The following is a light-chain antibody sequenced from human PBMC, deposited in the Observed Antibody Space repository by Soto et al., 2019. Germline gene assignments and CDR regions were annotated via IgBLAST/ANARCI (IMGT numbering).Light chain of an antibody. Sequence: EIVMTQSPATLSVSPGERATLSCRASRSVSSSLAWYQQKPGQAPRLLIYGASTRATGIPARFSGSGSGTEFTLTISSLQSEDFAVYYCQQYHDWPLTFGGGTKVDIK. CDR3: QQYHDWPLT. V-gene: IGKV3-15*01. CDR1: RSVSSS. CDR2: GAS. J-gene: IGKJ4*01.